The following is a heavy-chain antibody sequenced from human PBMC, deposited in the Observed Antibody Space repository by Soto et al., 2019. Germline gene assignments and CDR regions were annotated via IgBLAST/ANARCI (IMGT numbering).Heavy chain of an antibody. CDR2: ISYDGSNK. CDR3: AREALLRGYFDY. D-gene: IGHD3-10*01. Sequence: QVQLVESGGGVVQPGRSLRLSCAASGFTFSSYAMHWVRQAPGKGREWGAVISYDGSNKYYADSVKGRFTISRDNSKNTLYLQMNSLRAEDTAVYYCAREALLRGYFDYWGQGTLVTVSS. J-gene: IGHJ4*02. CDR1: GFTFSSYA. V-gene: IGHV3-30-3*01.